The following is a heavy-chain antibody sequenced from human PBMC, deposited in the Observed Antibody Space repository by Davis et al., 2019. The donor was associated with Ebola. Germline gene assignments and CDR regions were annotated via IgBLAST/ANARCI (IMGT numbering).Heavy chain of an antibody. Sequence: PGGSLRLSCAASGFTFDDYGMSWVRQAPGKGLEWVSGINWNGGSTGYADSVKGRFTISRDNAKNSLYLQMNSLRAEDTAVYYCARAMLGYCSSTSCYTLYYYYYMDVWGKGTTVTVSS. CDR3: ARAMLGYCSSTSCYTLYYYYYMDV. J-gene: IGHJ6*03. D-gene: IGHD2-2*02. CDR2: INWNGGST. V-gene: IGHV3-20*04. CDR1: GFTFDDYG.